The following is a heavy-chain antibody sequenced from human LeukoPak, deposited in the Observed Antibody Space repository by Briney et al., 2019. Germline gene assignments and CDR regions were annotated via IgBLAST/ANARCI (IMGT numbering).Heavy chain of an antibody. Sequence: GGSLRLSCAASGFTFSSYWMHWVRQVPGKGLVWVSRIKYDGSIATYGDSVKGRFSISRDNAKNTVDLQMNSLRAEDTAVYYCARDLKHCSSTSCSWGQGTLVTVSS. CDR1: GFTFSSYW. CDR3: ARDLKHCSSTSCS. V-gene: IGHV3-74*01. D-gene: IGHD2-2*01. J-gene: IGHJ5*02. CDR2: IKYDGSIA.